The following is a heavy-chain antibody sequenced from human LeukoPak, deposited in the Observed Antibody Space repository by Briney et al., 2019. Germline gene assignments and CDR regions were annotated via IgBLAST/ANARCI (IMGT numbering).Heavy chain of an antibody. D-gene: IGHD3-9*01. Sequence: ASVKVSCKASGYTFTNYAMHWVRQAPGQRLEWMGWISAYNGNTNYAQKLQGRVTMTRNTSISTAYMELRSLRSEDTAVYYCARGNTYYDILTGWGNAFDIWGQGTMVTVSS. CDR1: GYTFTNYA. CDR3: ARGNTYYDILTGWGNAFDI. J-gene: IGHJ3*02. V-gene: IGHV1-3*01. CDR2: ISAYNGNT.